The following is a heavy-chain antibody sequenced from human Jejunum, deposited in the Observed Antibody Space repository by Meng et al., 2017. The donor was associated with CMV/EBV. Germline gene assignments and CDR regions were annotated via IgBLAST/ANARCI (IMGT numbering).Heavy chain of an antibody. Sequence: GSISSSSYYWGWIRQPPGKGLEWIGSINYSGSTNYKPSLKSRVTISLDTSKNQFSLRLTSVTAADTAVYYCARRPIAAAGRDWFDPWGQGTLVTVSS. V-gene: IGHV4-39*07. CDR3: ARRPIAAAGRDWFDP. D-gene: IGHD6-25*01. J-gene: IGHJ5*02. CDR1: GSISSSSYY. CDR2: INYSGST.